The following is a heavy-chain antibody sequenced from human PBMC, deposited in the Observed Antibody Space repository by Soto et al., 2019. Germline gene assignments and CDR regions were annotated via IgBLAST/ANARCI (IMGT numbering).Heavy chain of an antibody. J-gene: IGHJ4*02. V-gene: IGHV3-21*01. Sequence: EVQLVESGGGLVKPGGSLRLSCAASGFIFSIYTMNWVRQAPGKGLEWVSSISASSTYIYYADSLKGRFTISRDNAHNSLYLQVNSLRAEDTAVYYCARGWLRDPWMYWGQGTLVTVSS. CDR1: GFIFSIYT. D-gene: IGHD5-12*01. CDR2: ISASSTYI. CDR3: ARGWLRDPWMY.